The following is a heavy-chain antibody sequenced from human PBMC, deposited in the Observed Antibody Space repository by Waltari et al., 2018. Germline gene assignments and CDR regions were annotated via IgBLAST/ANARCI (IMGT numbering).Heavy chain of an antibody. V-gene: IGHV3-66*02. CDR3: ARGFRRYYFDY. CDR1: GFTVSSNY. J-gene: IGHJ4*02. D-gene: IGHD3-10*01. Sequence: EVQLVESGGGLVQPGGSLRLSCAASGFTVSSNYMSWVRQAPGKGLEWVSVIYSGGSTYYEDSVKGRFTISRDNSKNTLYLQMNSLRAEDTAVYYCARGFRRYYFDYWGQGTLVTVSS. CDR2: IYSGGST.